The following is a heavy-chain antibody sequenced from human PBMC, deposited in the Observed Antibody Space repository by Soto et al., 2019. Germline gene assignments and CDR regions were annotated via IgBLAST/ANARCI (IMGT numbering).Heavy chain of an antibody. J-gene: IGHJ6*02. CDR1: GGSFSGYY. CDR2: INHSGST. D-gene: IGHD3-10*01. CDR3: ATWSYGSGRLTRNHYYYYYYGMDV. Sequence: QVQLQQWGAGLLKPSETLSLTCAVYGGSFSGYYWSWIRQPPGKGLEWIGEINHSGSTNYNPSLKSRVTISVDTSKNRFSLKLSSVTAADTAVYYCATWSYGSGRLTRNHYYYYYYGMDVWGQGTTVTVSS. V-gene: IGHV4-34*01.